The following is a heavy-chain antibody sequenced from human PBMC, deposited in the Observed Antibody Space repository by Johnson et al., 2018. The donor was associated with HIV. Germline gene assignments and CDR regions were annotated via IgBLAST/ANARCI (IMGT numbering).Heavy chain of an antibody. CDR1: GFTFSVFA. Sequence: QVQLVESGGGVVQPGRSLRLSCAASGFTFSVFAMHWVRLAPGKGLEWVAVISYDGSNRHYADSVKGRFTISRDNSQDTLYLQMNSLRAEDTSVYYCVRGLTYPKDSSSPYDAFDIWGQGTMVTVSS. CDR3: VRGLTYPKDSSSPYDAFDI. D-gene: IGHD6-6*01. V-gene: IGHV3-30*04. J-gene: IGHJ3*02. CDR2: ISYDGSNR.